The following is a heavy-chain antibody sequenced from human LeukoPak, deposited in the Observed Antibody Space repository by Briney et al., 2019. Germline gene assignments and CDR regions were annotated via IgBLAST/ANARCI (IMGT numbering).Heavy chain of an antibody. D-gene: IGHD2-2*01. CDR3: TRDHSPIVVVPAAPRY. CDR1: GFTFGDYA. Sequence: GGSLRLSCTASGFTFGDYAMSWVRQAPGKGLEGVGFIRSKAYGGTTEYAASVKGRFTISRDDSKSIAYLQMNSLKTEDTAVYYCTRDHSPIVVVPAAPRYWGQGTLVTVSS. J-gene: IGHJ4*02. CDR2: IRSKAYGGTT. V-gene: IGHV3-49*04.